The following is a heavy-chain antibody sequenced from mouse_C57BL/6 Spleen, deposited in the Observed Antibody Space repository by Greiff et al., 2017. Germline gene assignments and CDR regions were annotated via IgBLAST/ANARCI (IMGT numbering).Heavy chain of an antibody. CDR3: ARGGDRAWFAY. Sequence: QVQLKQPGAELVKPGASVKLSCKASGYTFTSYWMHWVKQRPGQGLEWIGMIHPNSGSTNYNEKFKSKATLTVDKSSSTAYMQLSSLTSEDSAVYYCARGGDRAWFAYWGQGTLVTVAA. D-gene: IGHD3-3*01. V-gene: IGHV1-64*01. CDR1: GYTFTSYW. J-gene: IGHJ3*01. CDR2: IHPNSGST.